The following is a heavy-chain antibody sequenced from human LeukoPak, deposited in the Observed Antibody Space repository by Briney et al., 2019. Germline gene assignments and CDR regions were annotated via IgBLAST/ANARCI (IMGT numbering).Heavy chain of an antibody. Sequence: SETLSLTCAVYGVSFSGYYWSWIRQPPGKRLEWIGEINHSGSTNYNPSLKSRVTISVDTSKNQFSLKLSSVTAADTAVYYCARGGLYYYDSSFDYWGQGTLVTVSS. J-gene: IGHJ4*02. CDR3: ARGGLYYYDSSFDY. CDR2: INHSGST. CDR1: GVSFSGYY. V-gene: IGHV4-34*01. D-gene: IGHD3-22*01.